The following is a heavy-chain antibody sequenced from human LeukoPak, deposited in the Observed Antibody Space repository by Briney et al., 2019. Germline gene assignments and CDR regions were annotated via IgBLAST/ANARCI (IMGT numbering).Heavy chain of an antibody. CDR2: FKPSNGDT. Sequence: GASVKVSCKASGYNFTGYFMHWVRQAPGQGLEWMGWFKPSNGDTNYAQKLQGRVTMTTDTSTSTAYMELRSLRSDDTAVYYCARDVLSVGEGWFDPWGQGTLVTVSS. CDR1: GYNFTGYF. J-gene: IGHJ5*02. V-gene: IGHV1-18*01. D-gene: IGHD3-16*01. CDR3: ARDVLSVGEGWFDP.